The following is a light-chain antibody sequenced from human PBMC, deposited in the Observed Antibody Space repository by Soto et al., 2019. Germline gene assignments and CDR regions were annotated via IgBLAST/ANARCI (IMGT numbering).Light chain of an antibody. CDR1: ERIYSAY. J-gene: IGKJ4*01. V-gene: IGKV3-20*01. Sequence: EVVLTQSPGTLSLSRGERATLSCRASERIYSAYLGWYQQKPGQAPRLLIYGTSSRATGIPDRFSGSGSGTDFTLTISRLEPEDFAVYYCQQFGTSRLTFGGGTKVDI. CDR2: GTS. CDR3: QQFGTSRLT.